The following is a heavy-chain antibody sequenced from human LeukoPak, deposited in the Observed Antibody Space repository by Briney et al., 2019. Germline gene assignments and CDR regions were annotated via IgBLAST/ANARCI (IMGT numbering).Heavy chain of an antibody. J-gene: IGHJ4*02. CDR2: ISAYNGKT. CDR1: GYTFTSYG. V-gene: IGHV1-18*01. D-gene: IGHD6-13*01. CDR3: ARGPPHIAAAGFDY. Sequence: GASVKVSCKASGYTFTSYGISWVRQAPGQGLEWMGWISAYNGKTNYAQKLQGRVTMTTDTSTSTAYMELRSLRSDDTAVYYCARGPPHIAAAGFDYWGQGTLVTVSS.